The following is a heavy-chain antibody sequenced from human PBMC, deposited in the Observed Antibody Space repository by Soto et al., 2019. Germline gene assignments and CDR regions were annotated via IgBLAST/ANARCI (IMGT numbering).Heavy chain of an antibody. CDR2: ISSSSSTI. V-gene: IGHV3-48*02. CDR1: GFTFSSYS. J-gene: IGHJ6*02. Sequence: GGSLRLSCAASGFTFSSYSMNWVRQAPGKGLEWVSYISSSSSTIYYADSVKGRFTISRDNAKNSLYLQINSLRDEDTAVYYCARDGGWTSSSSWYGYYGMDVWGQGTTVTVSS. D-gene: IGHD6-13*01. CDR3: ARDGGWTSSSSWYGYYGMDV.